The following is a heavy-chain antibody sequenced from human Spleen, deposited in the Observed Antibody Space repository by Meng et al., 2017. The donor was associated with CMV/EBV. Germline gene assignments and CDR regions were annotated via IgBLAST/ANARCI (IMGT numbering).Heavy chain of an antibody. CDR2: IYYSGST. J-gene: IGHJ5*02. V-gene: IGHV4-59*01. D-gene: IGHD3-16*01. CDR1: GGSISSYY. CDR3: ARVWGGDNWFDP. Sequence: SETLSLTCTVSGGSISSYYWSWIRQPPGKGLEWIGYIYYSGSTNYNPSLKSRVTISVDTSKNQFSLKLSSVTAADTAVYYCARVWGGDNWFDPWGQGTLVTVSS.